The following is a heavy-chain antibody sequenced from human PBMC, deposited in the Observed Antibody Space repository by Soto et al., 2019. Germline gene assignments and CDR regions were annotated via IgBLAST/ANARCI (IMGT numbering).Heavy chain of an antibody. J-gene: IGHJ4*02. D-gene: IGHD6-19*01. CDR3: ARAMPSSGVPFDY. V-gene: IGHV4-38-2*01. Sequence: SETLSLTCAVSGCSISSGCYWGWIGQPPGKGLEWIGSIYNSVSTYYNPSLKSRVTISVDTSKNQFSLKLSSVTAADTAVYYRARAMPSSGVPFDYWGQGKRGTVSS. CDR2: IYNSVST. CDR1: GCSISSGCY.